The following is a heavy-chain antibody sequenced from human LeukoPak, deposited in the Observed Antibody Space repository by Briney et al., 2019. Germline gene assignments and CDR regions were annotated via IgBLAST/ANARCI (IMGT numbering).Heavy chain of an antibody. J-gene: IGHJ4*02. CDR3: ARQGYSYGYLFDY. V-gene: IGHV4-61*01. D-gene: IGHD5-18*01. CDR1: GGSVSSGSYY. CDR2: IYYSGST. Sequence: SETLSLTGTVSGGSVSSGSYYWSWIRQPPGKGLEWIGYIYYSGSTNYNPSLKSRVTISVDTSKNQFSLKLSSVTAADTAVYYCARQGYSYGYLFDYWGQGTLVTVSS.